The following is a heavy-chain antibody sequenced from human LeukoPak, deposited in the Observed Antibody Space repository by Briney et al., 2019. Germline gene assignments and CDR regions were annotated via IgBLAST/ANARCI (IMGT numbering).Heavy chain of an antibody. CDR3: ARSPTTVNPPLNWFDP. D-gene: IGHD4-17*01. CDR1: GGSISSGGYS. V-gene: IGHV4-30-2*05. CDR2: IYHSGST. J-gene: IGHJ5*02. Sequence: SQTLSLTCAVSGGSISSGGYSWSWIRQPPGKGLEWIGYIYHSGSTYYNPSLKSRVTISVDTSKNQFSLKLSSVTAADTAVYYCARSPTTVNPPLNWFDPWGQGTLVTVSS.